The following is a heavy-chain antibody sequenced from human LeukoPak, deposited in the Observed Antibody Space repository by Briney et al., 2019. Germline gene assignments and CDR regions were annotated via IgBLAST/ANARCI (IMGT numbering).Heavy chain of an antibody. CDR3: ASEGSQPDAAFDI. CDR2: IYPANSDT. Sequence: GESLKISCKGSGYSFPDYWIGWVRQMPGKGLEWMGIIYPANSDTRYSPSFQGQVTISADKSISTAYLQWSSLKASDTAMYYCASEGSQPDAAFDIWGQGTMVIVSS. V-gene: IGHV5-51*01. CDR1: GYSFPDYW. J-gene: IGHJ3*02.